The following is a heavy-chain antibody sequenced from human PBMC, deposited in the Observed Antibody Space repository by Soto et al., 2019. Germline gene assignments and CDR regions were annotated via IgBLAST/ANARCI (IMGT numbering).Heavy chain of an antibody. CDR2: IYYSGST. CDR3: ARDVGCFGDLQSNYYYYYGMDV. CDR1: GGSISSGGYY. Sequence: PSETLSLTCTVSGGSISSGGYYWSWIRQHPGKGLEWIGYIYYSGSTYYNPSLKSRVTISVDTSKNQFSLKLSSVTAADTAVYYCARDVGCFGDLQSNYYYYYGMDVWGQGTTVTVSS. D-gene: IGHD3-10*01. V-gene: IGHV4-31*03. J-gene: IGHJ6*02.